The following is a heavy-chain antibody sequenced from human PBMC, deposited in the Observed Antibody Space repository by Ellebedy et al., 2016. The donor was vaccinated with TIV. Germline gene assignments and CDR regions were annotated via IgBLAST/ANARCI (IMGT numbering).Heavy chain of an antibody. J-gene: IGHJ4*02. CDR3: AKERSSHVAVAGSFDY. D-gene: IGHD6-19*01. Sequence: PGGSLRLSCAASGFTFTNYAMNWVRQAPGKGLEWVSTVSGTTISTYYADSVKGRFIISRDNSKNTLYLQMNSLRVEDSVIYYCAKERSSHVAVAGSFDYWGRGTLVTVSS. V-gene: IGHV3-23*01. CDR2: VSGTTIST. CDR1: GFTFTNYA.